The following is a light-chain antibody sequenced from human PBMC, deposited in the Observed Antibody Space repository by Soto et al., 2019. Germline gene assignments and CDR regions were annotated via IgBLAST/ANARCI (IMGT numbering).Light chain of an antibody. J-gene: IGKJ4*01. V-gene: IGKV1-12*01. Sequence: DLQMTQSPSSVSASVGDRVTITCRASQGISGWLAWYQQKPGKAPKLLIYAASTLQSGVPSRFSGGRSGTDFTLTINRLQPEDFATYYCQQATISQLTFGGGTKVEIK. CDR1: QGISGW. CDR3: QQATISQLT. CDR2: AAS.